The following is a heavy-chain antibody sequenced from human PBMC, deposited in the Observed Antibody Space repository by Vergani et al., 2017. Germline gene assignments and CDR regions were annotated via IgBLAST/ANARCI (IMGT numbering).Heavy chain of an antibody. CDR1: GVSFRSADYY. Sequence: QVHLQESGPGLVKSSQTLSLTCTVSGVSFRSADYYWSWIRQPPGKGREWIGYIYHSGSTSYSPSLKSRVSMSVETSKNQFSLNLRSVTAADTAIYYCARIGPYFHDSRIDYWGQGKLVTVSS. V-gene: IGHV4-30-4*08. CDR2: IYHSGST. J-gene: IGHJ4*02. CDR3: ARIGPYFHDSRIDY. D-gene: IGHD3-22*01.